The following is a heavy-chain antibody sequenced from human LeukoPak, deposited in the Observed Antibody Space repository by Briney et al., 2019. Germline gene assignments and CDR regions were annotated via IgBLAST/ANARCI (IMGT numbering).Heavy chain of an antibody. V-gene: IGHV4-34*01. J-gene: IGHJ5*02. CDR2: INHSGST. Sequence: PSETLSLTCAVYGGSFSGYYWSWIRQPPGKGLEWIGEINHSGSTNYSPSLKSRVTISVDTSKNQFSLKLSSVTAADTAVYYCASRIAAARPNWFDPWGQGTLVTVSS. CDR1: GGSFSGYY. D-gene: IGHD6-13*01. CDR3: ASRIAAARPNWFDP.